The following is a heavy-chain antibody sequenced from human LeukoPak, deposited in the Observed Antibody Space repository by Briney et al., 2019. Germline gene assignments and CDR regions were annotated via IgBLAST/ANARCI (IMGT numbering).Heavy chain of an antibody. Sequence: PGGSLRLSCAASGFTFSTYNMNWVRQAPGKGLEWVASISSSSNYINYADSVRGRFTISRDNSKNTLYLQMNSLRAEDTAVYYCAKEKPDVGFWFDPWGQGTLVTVSS. CDR3: AKEKPDVGFWFDP. D-gene: IGHD3-10*01. J-gene: IGHJ5*02. CDR1: GFTFSTYN. V-gene: IGHV3-21*04. CDR2: ISSSSNYI.